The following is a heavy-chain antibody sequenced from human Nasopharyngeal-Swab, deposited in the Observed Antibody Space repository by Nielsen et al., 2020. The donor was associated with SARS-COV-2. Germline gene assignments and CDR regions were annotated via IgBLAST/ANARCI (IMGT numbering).Heavy chain of an antibody. J-gene: IGHJ4*02. D-gene: IGHD3-10*01. CDR3: AIYRYGSGGHLDN. Sequence: GGSLRLSCAASGFSVGTNYMSWVRQAPGKGLEWVSVIYYDGTTYYADSVKGRFTISRDNSRNTLYLQMTSLRVEDTALYHCAIYRYGSGGHLDNWGPGTLVTVSS. V-gene: IGHV3-53*01. CDR1: GFSVGTNY. CDR2: IYYDGTT.